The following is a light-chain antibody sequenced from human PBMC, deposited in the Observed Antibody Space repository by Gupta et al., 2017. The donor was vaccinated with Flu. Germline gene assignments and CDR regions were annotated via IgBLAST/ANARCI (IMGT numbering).Light chain of an antibody. Sequence: TMSCCGSSHNIGSDDVHWDQLLPGTGPKLLLYYNNQRPSGVPDRFSGSKSGTSASLATNGLRAEDEADYYCAAWDASLSAYVFGTGTNVTVL. CDR1: SHNIGSDD. CDR2: YNN. J-gene: IGLJ1*01. CDR3: AAWDASLSAYV. V-gene: IGLV1-47*02.